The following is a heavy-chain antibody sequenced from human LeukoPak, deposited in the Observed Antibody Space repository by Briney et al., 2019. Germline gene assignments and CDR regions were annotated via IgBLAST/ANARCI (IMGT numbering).Heavy chain of an antibody. D-gene: IGHD3-22*01. Sequence: PSETLSLTCTVSGGSISGYYWSWFRQPPGRGLEWFGWIHNSGSTENNPSLKSRVTMPVDTSKNQISLRLYSVTAADTAVYYCVREGYDSSGYYLDSWGQGTLVTVSS. V-gene: IGHV4-59*01. CDR3: VREGYDSSGYYLDS. J-gene: IGHJ4*02. CDR2: IHNSGST. CDR1: GGSISGYY.